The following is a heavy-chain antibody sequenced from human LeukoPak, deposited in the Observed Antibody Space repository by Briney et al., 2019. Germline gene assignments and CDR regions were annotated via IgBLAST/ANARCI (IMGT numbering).Heavy chain of an antibody. CDR3: VRDKGVGRTERLDS. D-gene: IGHD1-26*01. V-gene: IGHV3-53*01. CDR1: GFSVSDTF. CDR2: ILDTGIT. Sequence: PGGSLRLSCAVSGFSVSDTFMTWVRQAPGKGLQWVSVILDTGITTYADSVKGRFSISRDNSKNTVYLQMNSLSVDDTAVYYCVRDKGVGRTERLDSWGPGTLVTVSS. J-gene: IGHJ4*02.